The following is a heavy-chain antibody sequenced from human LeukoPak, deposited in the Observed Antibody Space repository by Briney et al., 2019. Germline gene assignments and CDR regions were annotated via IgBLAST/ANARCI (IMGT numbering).Heavy chain of an antibody. CDR2: IYPGDSDT. CDR3: TRQRYFDY. Sequence: GESLKISCKGSGYSFTDYWVGWVRQMPGKGLEWMGIIYPGDSDTRYSPSFHGQVTISADKSINTAFLQWSSLKASDTAMYYCTRQRYFDYWGQGTLVTVSS. CDR1: GYSFTDYW. J-gene: IGHJ4*02. V-gene: IGHV5-51*01.